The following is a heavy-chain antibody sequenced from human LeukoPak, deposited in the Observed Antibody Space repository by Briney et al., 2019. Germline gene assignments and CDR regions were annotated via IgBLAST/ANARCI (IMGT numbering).Heavy chain of an antibody. CDR2: VYYSGIT. V-gene: IGHV4-39*01. J-gene: IGHJ4*02. CDR1: GGFLNNNAYY. Sequence: SETLSLTCTVCGGFLNNNAYYWGWVRQPPGEGLEWIVHVYYSGITYYNPSHQSRVTISVDTSNNQFLLKLSSETAADTAVYCCARSDYSGYFDYWGQGTVVSVSS. CDR3: ARSDYSGYFDY. D-gene: IGHD4-11*01.